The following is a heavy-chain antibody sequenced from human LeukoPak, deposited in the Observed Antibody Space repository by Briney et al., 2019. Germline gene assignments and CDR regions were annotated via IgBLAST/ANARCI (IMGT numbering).Heavy chain of an antibody. CDR1: GYTLTELS. J-gene: IGHJ4*02. CDR3: ATVIPYYFDY. V-gene: IGHV1-24*01. CDR2: FDPEDSET. Sequence: ASVTVSCKVSGYTLTELSMHWVRQAPGKGLEWMGGFDPEDSETIYAQKFQGRVTMTEDTSTDTAYMELSSLRSEDTAVYYCATVIPYYFDYWGQGTLVTVSS.